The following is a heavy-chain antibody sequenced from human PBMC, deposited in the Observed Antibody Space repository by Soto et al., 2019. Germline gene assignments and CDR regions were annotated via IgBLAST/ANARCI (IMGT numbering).Heavy chain of an antibody. CDR1: GYTFTSYG. CDR3: ARDCSGATCSFNY. CDR2: ISAYSGNI. J-gene: IGHJ4*02. Sequence: GASVKVSWKTAGYTFTSYGTSWVRQVPGQGLEWMGWISAYSGNINYAQKFQDRVTMTTDTSTSTAYMELRSLRSDDTAVYYCARDCSGATCSFNYWGQGTLVTVSS. V-gene: IGHV1-18*01. D-gene: IGHD2-15*01.